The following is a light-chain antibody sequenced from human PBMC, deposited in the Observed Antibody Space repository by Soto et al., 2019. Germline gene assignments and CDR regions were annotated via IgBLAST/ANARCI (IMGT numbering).Light chain of an antibody. CDR2: GAS. CDR1: QSVSSN. V-gene: IGKV3-15*01. J-gene: IGKJ2*01. Sequence: EVVMTQSPATLSVSPGERATLSCRASQSVSSNLAWYQQKPGQAPRLLIYGASTRATGIPARFSGSGFGTEFTLAISSLQSEDFVVYYCQQYNNWYTFGQGTKLEIK. CDR3: QQYNNWYT.